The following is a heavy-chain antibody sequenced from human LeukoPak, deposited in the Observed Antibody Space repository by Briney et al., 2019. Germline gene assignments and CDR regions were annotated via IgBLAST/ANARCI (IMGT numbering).Heavy chain of an antibody. V-gene: IGHV1-2*02. J-gene: IGHJ4*02. CDR2: INPNSGGT. D-gene: IGHD3-22*01. Sequence: ASVKVSCKASGCIFTSYGISWVRQAPGQGLEWMGWINPNSGGTNYAQKFQGRVTMTMDTSISTAYMELSRLRSDDTAVYYCARGGLPNYYDSSGYWQLDYWGQGTPVTGSS. CDR1: GCIFTSYG. CDR3: ARGGLPNYYDSSGYWQLDY.